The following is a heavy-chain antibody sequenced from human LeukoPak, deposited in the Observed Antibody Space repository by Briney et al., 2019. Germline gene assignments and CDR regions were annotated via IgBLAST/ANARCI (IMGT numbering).Heavy chain of an antibody. CDR2: INSDGSST. CDR3: ARDYDFWSGFFDY. D-gene: IGHD3-3*01. Sequence: GGSLRLSCAASGFTFSSYGMHWVRQAPGKGLVWVSRINSDGSSTSYADSVKGRFTISRDNAKNTLSLQMNSPRAEDTAVYYCARDYDFWSGFFDYWGQGTLVTVSS. CDR1: GFTFSSYG. V-gene: IGHV3-74*01. J-gene: IGHJ4*02.